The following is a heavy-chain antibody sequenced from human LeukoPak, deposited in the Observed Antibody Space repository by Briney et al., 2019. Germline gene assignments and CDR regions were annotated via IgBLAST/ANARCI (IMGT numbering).Heavy chain of an antibody. CDR3: ARARSSGWYEGFDY. CDR2: IIPIFGTA. J-gene: IGHJ4*02. V-gene: IGHV1-69*05. D-gene: IGHD6-19*01. Sequence: SVKVSCKASGGTFSSYAISWVRQAPGQGLEWMVRIIPIFGTANYAQKFQGRVTITTDESTSTASMELSSLRSEDTAVYYCARARSSGWYEGFDYWGQGTLVTVSS. CDR1: GGTFSSYA.